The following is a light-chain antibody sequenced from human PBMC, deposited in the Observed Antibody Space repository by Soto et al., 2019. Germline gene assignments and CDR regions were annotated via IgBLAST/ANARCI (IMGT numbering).Light chain of an antibody. CDR2: GAS. J-gene: IGKJ5*01. CDR3: QQYNNWSPIT. V-gene: IGKV3-15*01. CDR1: QSINNK. Sequence: EIGVTQSASTLSVSPGERVTLSCRASQSINNKVAWYQQKPGQAPRLLIYGASTRATGISARFSGSGSGTEFTLTISSLQSEDFAVYYCQQYNNWSPITFGQGTRLEI.